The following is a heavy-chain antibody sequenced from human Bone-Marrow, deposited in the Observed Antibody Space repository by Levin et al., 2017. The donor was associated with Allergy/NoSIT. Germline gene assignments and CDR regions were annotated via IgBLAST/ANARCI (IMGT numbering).Heavy chain of an antibody. CDR1: GFKFDDYA. CDR3: VKDWGTGWYAYFDS. CDR2: IRWNSVNI. Sequence: GGSLRLSCAASGFKFDDYAMYWVRQAPGKGLEWVSGIRWNSVNIGYADSVRGRFTISRDNAKNSLYLQMNSLRPEDTALYYCVKDWGTGWYAYFDSWGQGTQVSVSS. D-gene: IGHD6-19*01. V-gene: IGHV3-9*01. J-gene: IGHJ4*02.